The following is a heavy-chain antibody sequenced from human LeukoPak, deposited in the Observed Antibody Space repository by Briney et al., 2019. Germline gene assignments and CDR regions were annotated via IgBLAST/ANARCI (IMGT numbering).Heavy chain of an antibody. Sequence: ASVKVSCKASGGTFSSYAISWVRQARGQGLEWMGRIIPILGIANYAQKFQGRVTITADKSTSTAYMELSSLRSEDTAVYYCARDTTIFGVVMSPYYYYGMDVWGQGTTVTVSS. CDR1: GGTFSSYA. D-gene: IGHD3-3*01. CDR3: ARDTTIFGVVMSPYYYYGMDV. J-gene: IGHJ6*02. CDR2: IIPILGIA. V-gene: IGHV1-69*04.